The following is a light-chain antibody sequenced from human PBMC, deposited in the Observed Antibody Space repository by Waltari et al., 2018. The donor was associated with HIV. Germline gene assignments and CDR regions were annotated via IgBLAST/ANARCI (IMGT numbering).Light chain of an antibody. CDR1: SGDLGNYNF. CDR3: CGYAGGWV. V-gene: IGLV2-11*01. CDR2: DVS. Sequence: QSALTQPRSVSGSPGQSVTIPCTGTSGDLGNYNFFSWYQHPPGTAPKLVIYDVSKRPSGVPARFSGSKSANTASLTISGLRAEDEADYYCCGYAGGWVFGGGTEVTVL. J-gene: IGLJ3*02.